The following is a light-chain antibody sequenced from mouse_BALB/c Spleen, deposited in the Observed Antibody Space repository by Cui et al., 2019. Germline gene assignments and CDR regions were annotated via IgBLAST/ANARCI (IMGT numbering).Light chain of an antibody. J-gene: IGKJ5*01. CDR3: QQWSSNPLT. CDR1: SSVSY. CDR2: LTS. Sequence: HIVLTQPPALMSASPGEKVTMTCSASSSVSYMYWYQQKPRASPKPWIYLTSNLASGGPARFSGSGSGTSYSLTISSMEAEDAATYYCQQWSSNPLTFGAGTKLELK. V-gene: IGKV4-68*01.